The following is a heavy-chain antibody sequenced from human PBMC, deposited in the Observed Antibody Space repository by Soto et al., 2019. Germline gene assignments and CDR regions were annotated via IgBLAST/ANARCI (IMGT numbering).Heavy chain of an antibody. Sequence: SETLSLTCTVSGGSISSGGYYWSWIRQHPGKGLEWIGYIYYSGSTYYNPSLKSRVTISVDTSKNQFSLKLSSVTAADTAVYYCARASSGSYYNPIWFDPWGQGTLVTVSS. V-gene: IGHV4-31*03. D-gene: IGHD3-10*01. CDR2: IYYSGST. J-gene: IGHJ5*02. CDR3: ARASSGSYYNPIWFDP. CDR1: GGSISSGGYY.